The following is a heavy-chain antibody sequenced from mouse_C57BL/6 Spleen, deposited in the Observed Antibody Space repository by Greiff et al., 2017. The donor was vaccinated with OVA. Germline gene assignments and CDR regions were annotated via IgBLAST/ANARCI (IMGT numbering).Heavy chain of an antibody. V-gene: IGHV5-9-1*02. CDR2: ISSGGDYI. CDR1: GFTFSSYA. Sequence: EVKLVESGEGLVKPGGSLKLSCAASGFTFSSYAMSWVRQTPEKRLEWVAYISSGGDYIYYADTVKGRFTISKDNARNTLYLQMSSLKSEDTAMYYCTREGANWVDYWGQGTTLTVSS. J-gene: IGHJ2*01. CDR3: TREGANWVDY. D-gene: IGHD4-1*01.